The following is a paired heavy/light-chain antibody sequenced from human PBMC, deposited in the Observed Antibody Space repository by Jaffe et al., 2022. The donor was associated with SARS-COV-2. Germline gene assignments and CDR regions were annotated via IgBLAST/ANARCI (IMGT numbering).Heavy chain of an antibody. D-gene: IGHD2-21*01. CDR3: AKHTGGYSRAFDI. CDR2: ISGGASTT. Sequence: EVQLLESGGGLVQPGGSLRLSCAASGFTFSTYAMTWVRQAPGKGLEWVSSISGGASTTYYADSLKGRFTISRDNSKNTLYLQMNSLRAEDTAVYYCAKHTGGYSRAFDIWGQGTMVTVSS. J-gene: IGHJ3*02. V-gene: IGHV3-23*01. CDR1: GFTFSTYA.
Light chain of an antibody. V-gene: IGKV3-15*01. Sequence: EIVMTQSPATLSVSPGERATLSCRASQSVSNNLAWYQQKPGQAPRLLIYDASTRATGIPARFSGSGSGTEFTLTISSLQSEDFAVYYCQQYNNWPLTFGGGTKVEIK. CDR1: QSVSNN. CDR3: QQYNNWPLT. CDR2: DAS. J-gene: IGKJ4*01.